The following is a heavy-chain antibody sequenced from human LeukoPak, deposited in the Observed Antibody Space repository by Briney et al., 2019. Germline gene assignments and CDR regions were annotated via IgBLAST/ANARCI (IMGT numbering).Heavy chain of an antibody. D-gene: IGHD1-26*01. CDR1: GGSISTYY. CDR2: IYYSGST. J-gene: IGHJ4*02. CDR3: ASQSGSYSDY. V-gene: IGHV4-59*05. Sequence: SETLSLTCTVSGGSISTYYWTWVRQPAGKGLEWIGSIYYSGSTFYNPSLKSRVTISVDTSKNQFSLKLSSVTAADTAVYYCASQSGSYSDYWGQGTLVTVSS.